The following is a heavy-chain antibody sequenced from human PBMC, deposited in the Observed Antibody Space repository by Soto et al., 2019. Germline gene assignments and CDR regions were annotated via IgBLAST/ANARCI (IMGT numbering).Heavy chain of an antibody. CDR2: ISSSSSYI. Sequence: VQLVESGGGLVQPGGSLRLSCAASGFTFSSYSMNWVRQAPGKGLEWVSSISSSSSYIYYADSVKGRFTIARDSAKNSLYLQMKSLRAEDTAVYYCARLTAYDSSCYYCYWGKGTLVTVSS. CDR1: GFTFSSYS. D-gene: IGHD3-22*01. CDR3: ARLTAYDSSCYYCY. V-gene: IGHV3-21*01. J-gene: IGHJ4*02.